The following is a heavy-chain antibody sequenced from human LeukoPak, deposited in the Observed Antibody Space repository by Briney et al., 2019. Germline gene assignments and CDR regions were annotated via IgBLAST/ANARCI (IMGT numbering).Heavy chain of an antibody. CDR3: AKDGTSYYYIYY. V-gene: IGHV3-NL1*01. CDR2: ITSDSRGI. D-gene: IGHD2/OR15-2a*01. Sequence: PGGSLRLSCAASGFTFSSNSMNWVRQAPGKGLEWVSGITSDSRGIYYADSVKGRFTVSRDDSKNTLYLQMNSLRGDDTAVYYCAKDGTSYYYIYYWGQGTLVTVSS. J-gene: IGHJ4*02. CDR1: GFTFSSNS.